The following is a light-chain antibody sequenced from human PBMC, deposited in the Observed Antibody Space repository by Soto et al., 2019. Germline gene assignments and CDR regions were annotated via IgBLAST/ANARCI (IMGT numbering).Light chain of an antibody. CDR1: QSVSSSY. J-gene: IGKJ1*01. CDR3: QQYGSSRWT. V-gene: IGKV3-20*01. Sequence: EIVLTQSPSTLSLSPGERATLSCRASQSVSSSYLAWYQQKPGQAPRPLIYGASSSATGIPDRFSGSGSGTDFTLTISRLEPEDFAVYYCQQYGSSRWTFGQGTKVEIK. CDR2: GAS.